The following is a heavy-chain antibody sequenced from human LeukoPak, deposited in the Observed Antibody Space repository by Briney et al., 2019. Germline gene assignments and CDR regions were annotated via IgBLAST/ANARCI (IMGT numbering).Heavy chain of an antibody. D-gene: IGHD3-3*01. J-gene: IGHJ4*02. CDR3: AKRGSDFRALEY. CDR2: ITDSGGAT. Sequence: WVRQPPGKGLEWVSSITDSGGATYYADSMKGRFTISRDNSKNTLYLQMTSLKAEDTAVYYCAKRGSDFRALEYWGQGTLVTVSS. V-gene: IGHV3-23*01.